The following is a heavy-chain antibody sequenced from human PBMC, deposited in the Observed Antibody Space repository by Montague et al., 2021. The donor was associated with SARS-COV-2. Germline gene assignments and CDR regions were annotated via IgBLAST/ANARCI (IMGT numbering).Heavy chain of an antibody. V-gene: IGHV3-21*01. D-gene: IGHD5-18*01. Sequence: SRSLSLSASGFPFSSYSMNWVRQAPGKGLEWVSSISTSSSYIYYADSVKGRFTISRDNAKNSLYLQMNSLRAEDTAVYYCANLYSYGSWGQGTLVTVSS. J-gene: IGHJ4*02. CDR1: GFPFSSYS. CDR3: ANLYSYGS. CDR2: ISTSSSYI.